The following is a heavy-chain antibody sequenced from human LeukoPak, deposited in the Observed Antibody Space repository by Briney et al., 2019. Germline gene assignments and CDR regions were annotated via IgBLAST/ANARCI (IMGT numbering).Heavy chain of an antibody. CDR2: ISSSGSTI. J-gene: IGHJ6*03. CDR3: ARDTGSRRLVYYYYMDV. V-gene: IGHV3-48*03. Sequence: RGSLRLSCAASGFTFSSYEMNWVRQAPGKGLEWVSYISSSGSTIYYADSVKGRFTISRDNAKNSLYLQMNSLRAEDTAVYYCARDTGSRRLVYYYYMDVWGKGTTVTISS. CDR1: GFTFSSYE. D-gene: IGHD2-2*01.